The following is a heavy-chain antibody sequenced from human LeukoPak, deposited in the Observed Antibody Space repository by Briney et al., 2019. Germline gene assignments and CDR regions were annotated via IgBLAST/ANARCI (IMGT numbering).Heavy chain of an antibody. CDR1: GGSISSSNYY. V-gene: IGHV4-39*01. CDR2: IYHTGNT. J-gene: IGHJ4*02. D-gene: IGHD3-10*01. Sequence: PSDTLSLTCAVSGGSISSSNYYRGWISQPPGKGLEWIGGIYHTGNTHYNPSLKSRVTISVDTSKNQLSLRLSSVTAADTALYYCILGGKLDYWGQGILVTVSS. CDR3: ILGGKLDY.